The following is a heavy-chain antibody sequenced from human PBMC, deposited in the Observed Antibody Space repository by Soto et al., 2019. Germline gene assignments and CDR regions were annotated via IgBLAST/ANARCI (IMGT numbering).Heavy chain of an antibody. Sequence: QLPLQESGPRLVRPSETLSLTCTVSGGSISSSTYYWGWIRRPPGTGLEWIGNIYYSGRTHYNPSLKSRVTISIDASKNQFSLNLSSVTAADTAVYYCARHYYDSDFYYQLFDYWGQGTLVAVSS. CDR3: ARHYYDSDFYYQLFDY. CDR1: GGSISSSTYY. D-gene: IGHD3-22*01. V-gene: IGHV4-39*01. CDR2: IYYSGRT. J-gene: IGHJ4*02.